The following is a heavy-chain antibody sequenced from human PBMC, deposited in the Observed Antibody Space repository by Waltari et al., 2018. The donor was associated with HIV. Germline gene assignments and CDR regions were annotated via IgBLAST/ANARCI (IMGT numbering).Heavy chain of an antibody. CDR2: IKSRTDGGTI. CDR1: GLTFSDAW. D-gene: IGHD2-21*02. J-gene: IGHJ4*02. V-gene: IGHV3-15*01. Sequence: EVQLVESGGGLVKPGGSLRLSCAASGLTFSDAWMNWVRQAPGKGVGWVGRIKSRTDGGTIDYAAPVKGRFTISRDDSKNTLYLQMNSLKTEDTAVYFCTTDYWVVTAYWGQGTLVTVSS. CDR3: TTDYWVVTAY.